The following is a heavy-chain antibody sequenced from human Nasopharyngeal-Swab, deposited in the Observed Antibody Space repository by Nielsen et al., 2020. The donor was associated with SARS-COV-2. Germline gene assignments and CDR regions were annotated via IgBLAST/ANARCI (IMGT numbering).Heavy chain of an antibody. CDR2: IYPGDSDT. CDR1: GYGFTSYW. Sequence: GESLKISCKGSGYGFTSYWIGWVRQMPGKGLEWMGIIYPGDSDTRYSPSFQGQVTISADKSISTAYLQWSSLKASDTAMYYCARRGIAAHLDYYYYMGVWGKGTTVTVSS. CDR3: ARRGIAAHLDYYYYMGV. D-gene: IGHD6-13*01. V-gene: IGHV5-51*01. J-gene: IGHJ6*03.